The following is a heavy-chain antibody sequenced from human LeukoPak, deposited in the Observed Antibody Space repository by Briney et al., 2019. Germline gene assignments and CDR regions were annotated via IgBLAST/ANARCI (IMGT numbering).Heavy chain of an antibody. CDR3: ANVAVHYFDY. Sequence: GGSLRLSCAASGFTFSSYAMSWVRQAPGKGLEWVSAISSSGGSTYHADSVKGRFTISRDNSKNTLYLQMNSLRAEDTAVYYCANVAVHYFDYWGQGTLVTVSS. J-gene: IGHJ4*02. CDR1: GFTFSSYA. CDR2: ISSSGGST. V-gene: IGHV3-23*01. D-gene: IGHD6-19*01.